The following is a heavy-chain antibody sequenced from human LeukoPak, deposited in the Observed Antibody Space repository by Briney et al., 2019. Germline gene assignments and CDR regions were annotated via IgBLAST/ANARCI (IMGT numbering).Heavy chain of an antibody. D-gene: IGHD2-2*01. V-gene: IGHV4-39*01. Sequence: PSETLSLTCTVSGGSISSSSYYWGWIRQPPGKGLEWIGNIYYSGSTYYNPSLMSRVTISVDTSKNQFSLKLSSVTAADTAVYYCARLYCSTSCYLWRYYFDYWGQGTLVTVSS. CDR3: ARLYCSTSCYLWRYYFDY. J-gene: IGHJ4*02. CDR1: GGSISSSSYY. CDR2: IYYSGST.